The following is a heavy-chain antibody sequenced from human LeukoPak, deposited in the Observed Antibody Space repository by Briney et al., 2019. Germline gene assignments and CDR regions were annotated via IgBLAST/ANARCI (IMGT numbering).Heavy chain of an antibody. CDR3: ARGGFYCGDDCYVDY. CDR2: INRSGST. V-gene: IGHV4-34*01. J-gene: IGHJ4*02. Sequence: PSETLSLTCAVYGGSFSYYYWSWIRQPPEKGLEWIGEINRSGSTNYNPSLKSRVTISVGTSKNQFSLKLSSVTAADTAVYYCARGGFYCGDDCYVDYWGLGTLVTVSS. CDR1: GGSFSYYY. D-gene: IGHD2-21*02.